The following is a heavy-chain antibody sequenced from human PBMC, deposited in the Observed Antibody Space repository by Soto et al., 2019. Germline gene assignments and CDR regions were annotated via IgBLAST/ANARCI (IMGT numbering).Heavy chain of an antibody. CDR3: AKGKGVFASSYYHHFRLAV. CDR1: GFTFYDYS. J-gene: IGHJ6*02. D-gene: IGHD2-21*01. CDR2: ISWDGGSA. V-gene: IGHV3-43*01. Sequence: PGGSLRLSCAASGFTFYDYSMHWFRQAPGKGLEWVSLISWDGGSAYYADSVKGRFTISRDNSKNSLYLQMNSLRTEDTALYLLAKGKGVFASSYYHHFRLAVRGQATTVIVSS.